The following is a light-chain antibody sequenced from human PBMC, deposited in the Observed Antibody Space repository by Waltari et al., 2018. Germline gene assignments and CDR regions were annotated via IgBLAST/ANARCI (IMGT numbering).Light chain of an antibody. Sequence: IVMTQSPATLSVSPGEGATLSCRASQRIATNIAWYQQKPGQVPRRLISEASTRVAGIPARFRGGGAGTEFTLTISSLQSEDFAVYYCQQYNHVYSFGQGTRLEIK. CDR2: EAS. J-gene: IGKJ2*01. CDR1: QRIATN. CDR3: QQYNHVYS. V-gene: IGKV3-15*01.